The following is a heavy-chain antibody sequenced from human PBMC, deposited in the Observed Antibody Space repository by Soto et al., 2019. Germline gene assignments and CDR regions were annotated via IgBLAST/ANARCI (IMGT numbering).Heavy chain of an antibody. CDR3: VKDKKYYILSAWDALDI. Sequence: GGSLRLSCAASGFTFSNYWMHWVRQAPGKGLVWVSHISSDGSATNYADSVKGRFTISRDNSKNTLHLQMNNLRAEDTATYYCVKDKKYYILSAWDALDIWGHGTLVTVSS. CDR1: GFTFSNYW. D-gene: IGHD2-15*01. CDR2: ISSDGSAT. J-gene: IGHJ3*02. V-gene: IGHV3-74*01.